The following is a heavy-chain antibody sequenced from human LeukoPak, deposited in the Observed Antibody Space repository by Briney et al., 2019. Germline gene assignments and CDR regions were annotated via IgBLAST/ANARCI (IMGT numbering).Heavy chain of an antibody. CDR3: ARGYYYDSSGFDY. V-gene: IGHV3-74*01. Sequence: GGSLRLSCAASGFTFSSYWMHWVRQAPGKGLVWVSRINSDGSSTSYADSVKGRFTISRDDAKNTLYLQMNSLRAEDTAVYYCARGYYYDSSGFDYWGQGTLVTVSS. CDR2: INSDGSST. D-gene: IGHD3-22*01. J-gene: IGHJ4*02. CDR1: GFTFSSYW.